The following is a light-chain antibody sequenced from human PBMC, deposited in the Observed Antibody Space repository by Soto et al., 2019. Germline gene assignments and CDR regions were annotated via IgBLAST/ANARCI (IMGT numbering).Light chain of an antibody. CDR2: DAS. V-gene: IGKV3-11*01. Sequence: EIVLTQSPATLSLSPGESATLSCRASQRVSSHLAWYQQKPGQAPRLLIYDASHRATGIPASFSGGGSGTDFTLTISSLEPEDFAVYYCQQYDSSPGLTFGGGTKVDIK. CDR3: QQYDSSPGLT. J-gene: IGKJ4*01. CDR1: QRVSSH.